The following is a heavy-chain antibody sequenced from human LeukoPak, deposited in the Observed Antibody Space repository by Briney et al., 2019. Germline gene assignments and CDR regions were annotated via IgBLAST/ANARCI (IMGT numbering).Heavy chain of an antibody. CDR3: ARLGEHDYGDYEVNY. Sequence: SETLSLTCTVSGGSISSSSYYWGWIRQPPGKGLEWIGSIYYSGSTYYNPSLNSRVTISVAMSKNQFSLKLSSVTAADTAVYYCARLGEHDYGDYEVNYWGQGTLVTVSS. J-gene: IGHJ4*02. V-gene: IGHV4-39*01. CDR2: IYYSGST. CDR1: GGSISSSSYY. D-gene: IGHD4-17*01.